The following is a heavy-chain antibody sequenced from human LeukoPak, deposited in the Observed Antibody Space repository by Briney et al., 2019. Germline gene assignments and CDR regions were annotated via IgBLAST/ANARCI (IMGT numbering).Heavy chain of an antibody. D-gene: IGHD3-16*01. CDR1: GYTFTSYG. V-gene: IGHV1-18*01. CDR3: ARDVGFMITFGGVFDY. Sequence: ASVKVSCKASGYTFTSYGISWVRQAPGQGLEWMGWISAYNGNTNYAQKLQGRVTMTTDTSTSTAYMELRSLRSDDTAVYYCARDVGFMITFGGVFDYWGQGTLVTVSS. J-gene: IGHJ4*02. CDR2: ISAYNGNT.